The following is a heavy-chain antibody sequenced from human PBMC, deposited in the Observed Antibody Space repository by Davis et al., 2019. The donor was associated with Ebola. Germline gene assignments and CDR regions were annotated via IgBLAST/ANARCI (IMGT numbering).Heavy chain of an antibody. CDR2: TYSGGST. D-gene: IGHD3-10*01. CDR1: GFTVSSNY. Sequence: GESLKISCAASGFTVSSNYMGWVRQAPGKGLEWVSVTYSGGSTYYADSVKGRFTISRDNSKNTLYLQMNSLRAEDTAVYYCARERRSGSYYGTNYYAMDVWGQGTTVTVSS. V-gene: IGHV3-53*01. CDR3: ARERRSGSYYGTNYYAMDV. J-gene: IGHJ6*02.